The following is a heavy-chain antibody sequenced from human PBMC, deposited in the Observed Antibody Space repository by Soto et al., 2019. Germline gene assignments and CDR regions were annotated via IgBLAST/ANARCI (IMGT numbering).Heavy chain of an antibody. J-gene: IGHJ6*02. CDR1: GGSISSGGYS. V-gene: IGHV4-30-2*01. CDR3: ARDIDGGGMDV. Sequence: SETLSLTCAVSGGSISSGGYSWSWIRQPPGKGLEWIGYIYHSGSTYYNPSLKSRVTISVDRSKNQFSLKLSSVTAADTAVYYCARDIDGGGMDVWGQGTTVTVSS. D-gene: IGHD2-15*01. CDR2: IYHSGST.